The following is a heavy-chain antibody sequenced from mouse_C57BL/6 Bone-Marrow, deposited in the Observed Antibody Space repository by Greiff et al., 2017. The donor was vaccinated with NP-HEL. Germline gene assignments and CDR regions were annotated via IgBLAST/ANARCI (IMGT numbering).Heavy chain of an antibody. CDR1: GFTFSDFY. CDR3: ARDAYYDYAMDY. CDR2: SRNKANDYTT. V-gene: IGHV7-1*01. D-gene: IGHD2-4*01. J-gene: IGHJ4*01. Sequence: EVQLVESGGGLVQSGRSLRLSCATSGFTFSDFYMEWVRQAPGKGLEWIAASRNKANDYTTEYSASVKGRFIVSRDTSQSILYLQMNALRAEDTAIDYWARDAYYDYAMDYWGQGTSVTVSS.